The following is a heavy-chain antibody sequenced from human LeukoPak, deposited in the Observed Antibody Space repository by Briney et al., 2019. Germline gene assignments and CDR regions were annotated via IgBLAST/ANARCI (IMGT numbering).Heavy chain of an antibody. D-gene: IGHD3-22*01. CDR1: GGSFSGYY. V-gene: IGHV4-34*01. CDR3: ARHSGDSSGYLLDY. J-gene: IGHJ4*02. Sequence: SETLSLTCAVYGGSFSGYYWSWIRQPPGKGLEWIGEINHSGSTNYNPSLKSRVTISVDTSMNQFSLKLSSVTAADTAVYYCARHSGDSSGYLLDYWGQGTLVTVSS. CDR2: INHSGST.